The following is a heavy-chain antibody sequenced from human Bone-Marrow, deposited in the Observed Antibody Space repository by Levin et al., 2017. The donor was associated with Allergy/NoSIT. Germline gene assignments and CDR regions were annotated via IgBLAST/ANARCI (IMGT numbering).Heavy chain of an antibody. J-gene: IGHJ4*02. D-gene: IGHD4-11*01. CDR3: AKDLQGWMADYFDY. CDR2: ISGRGDRT. Sequence: GESLKISCAASGFTFSSYAMTWVRQSPGKGLEWVSSISGRGDRTYYADSVKGRFTIFRDESKNTLFLQMNSLTTEDTAVYYCAKDLQGWMADYFDYWGQGILVTVSS. V-gene: IGHV3-23*01. CDR1: GFTFSSYA.